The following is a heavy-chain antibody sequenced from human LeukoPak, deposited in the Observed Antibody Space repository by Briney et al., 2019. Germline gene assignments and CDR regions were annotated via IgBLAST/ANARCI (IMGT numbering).Heavy chain of an antibody. CDR1: GFTFSSYS. J-gene: IGHJ5*02. CDR3: ARGIVVVPAAMAA. CDR2: ISSSSSTI. V-gene: IGHV3-48*04. Sequence: GGSLRLSCAASGFTFSSYSMNWVRQAPGKGLEWVSYISSSSSTIYYADSVKGRFTISRDNAKNSLYLQMNSLRAEDTAVYYCARGIVVVPAAMAAWGQGTLVTVSS. D-gene: IGHD2-2*01.